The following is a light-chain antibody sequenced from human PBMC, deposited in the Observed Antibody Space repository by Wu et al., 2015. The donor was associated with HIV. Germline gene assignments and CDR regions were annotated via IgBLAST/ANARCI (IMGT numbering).Light chain of an antibody. CDR2: KAS. Sequence: DIQVTQSPSTLSASVGDRVTITCRASQNINNWLAWYQQKPGKAPKLLIYKASGLESGVPSRFSGSGSGTVFTLTISSLQPDDFATYYCQRYNNFPTWTFGQGTKVEIK. J-gene: IGKJ1*01. V-gene: IGKV1-5*03. CDR3: QRYNNFPTWT. CDR1: QNINNW.